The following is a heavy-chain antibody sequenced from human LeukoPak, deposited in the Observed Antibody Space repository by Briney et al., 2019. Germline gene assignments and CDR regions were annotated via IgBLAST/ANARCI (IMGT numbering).Heavy chain of an antibody. J-gene: IGHJ4*02. CDR3: ARAARLKYGDYFDY. CDR2: IYYSGST. CDR1: GGSISSYY. V-gene: IGHV4-59*01. D-gene: IGHD4-17*01. Sequence: SETLSLTCTVSGGSISSYYWSWIRQPPGKGLEWIGYIYYSGSTNYNPSLKSRVTISVDTSKNQFSLKLSSVTAADTAGYYCARAARLKYGDYFDYWGQGTLVSVSS.